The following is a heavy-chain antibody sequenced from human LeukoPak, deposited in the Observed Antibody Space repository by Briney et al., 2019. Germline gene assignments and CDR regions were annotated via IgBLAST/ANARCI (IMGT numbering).Heavy chain of an antibody. CDR1: GFTFDDYA. D-gene: IGHD6-13*01. Sequence: GGSLRLSCAASGFTFDDYAMHWVRQAPEKGLEWVSGISWNSGSIGYADSVKGRFTISRDNAKNSLYLQMNSLRAEDTALYYCAKDRRSSWYYFDYWGQGTLVTVSS. CDR3: AKDRRSSWYYFDY. CDR2: ISWNSGSI. J-gene: IGHJ4*02. V-gene: IGHV3-9*01.